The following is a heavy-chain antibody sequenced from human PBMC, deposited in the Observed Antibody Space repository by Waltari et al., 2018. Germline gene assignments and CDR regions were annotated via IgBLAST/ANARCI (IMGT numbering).Heavy chain of an antibody. CDR3: AKVNGDGGYEWNWYFDL. Sequence: EVQLVESGGGLVQPGRSLRLSCAASGFTFDDYAMHWVRQAPGKGLEWVSGISWNSGSIGYADSVKGRFTISRDNAKNSLYLQMNSLRAEDMALYYCAKVNGDGGYEWNWYFDLWGRGTLVTVSS. CDR2: ISWNSGSI. V-gene: IGHV3-9*03. D-gene: IGHD5-12*01. CDR1: GFTFDDYA. J-gene: IGHJ2*01.